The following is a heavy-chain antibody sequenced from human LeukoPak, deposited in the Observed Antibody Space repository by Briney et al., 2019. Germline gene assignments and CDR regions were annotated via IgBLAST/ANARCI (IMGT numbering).Heavy chain of an antibody. Sequence: GGSLRLSCAASGFTFSNYAMSWVRQAPGKGLEWVSSLSDNGGSPYYADSVKGRFTISRDNSKNTLYLHMNSLRVEDTAVYYCAKDPETYSRRWFDSWGQGTLVTVSS. CDR3: AKDPETYSRRWFDS. D-gene: IGHD2-21*01. V-gene: IGHV3-23*01. CDR1: GFTFSNYA. J-gene: IGHJ5*01. CDR2: LSDNGGSP.